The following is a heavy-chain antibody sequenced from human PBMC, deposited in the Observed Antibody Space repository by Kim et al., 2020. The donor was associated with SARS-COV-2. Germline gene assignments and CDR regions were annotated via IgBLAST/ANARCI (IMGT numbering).Heavy chain of an antibody. J-gene: IGHJ5*02. V-gene: IGHV4-39*01. CDR3: ARREDYFDSSVYRSHLDP. Sequence: LKIRVTISVYTSKNQFSLKLSSVTAADTAVYYCARREDYFDSSVYRSHLDPWGQGTLVTVSS. D-gene: IGHD3-22*01.